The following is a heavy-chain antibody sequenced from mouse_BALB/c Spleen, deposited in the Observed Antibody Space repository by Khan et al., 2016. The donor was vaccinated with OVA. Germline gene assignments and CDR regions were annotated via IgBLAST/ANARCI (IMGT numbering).Heavy chain of an antibody. CDR2: INTYTGEP. CDR3: ARSNGNSWFAY. Sequence: QIQLVQSGPELKKPGETVKISCKASGYTLTNYGMNWVKQAPGKGLKWMGWINTYTGEPTYAEAFKGRIAFSLETSASTAYLQINNLKNEDTAPYLGARSNGNSWFAYWGQGTMVTVSA. J-gene: IGHJ3*01. D-gene: IGHD2-1*01. CDR1: GYTLTNYG. V-gene: IGHV9-3-1*01.